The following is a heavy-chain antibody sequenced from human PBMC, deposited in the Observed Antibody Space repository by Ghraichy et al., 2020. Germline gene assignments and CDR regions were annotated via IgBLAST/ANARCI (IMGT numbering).Heavy chain of an antibody. Sequence: SQTLSLTCAVYGGSFSGYYWSWIRQPPGKGLEWIGEINHSGSTNYNPSLKSRVTISVDTSKNQFSLKLSSVTAADTAVYYCARSYYDSSGYYSAFDYWGQGTLVTVSS. CDR2: INHSGST. D-gene: IGHD3-22*01. J-gene: IGHJ4*02. CDR3: ARSYYDSSGYYSAFDY. V-gene: IGHV4-34*01. CDR1: GGSFSGYY.